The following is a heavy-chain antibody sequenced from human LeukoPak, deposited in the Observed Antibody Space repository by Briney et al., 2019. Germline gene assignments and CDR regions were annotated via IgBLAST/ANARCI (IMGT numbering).Heavy chain of an antibody. CDR1: GFTFSSYE. J-gene: IGHJ4*02. Sequence: GGSLRLSCAASGFTFSSYEMNWVRQAPGKGLEWVSYISSSGSTIYYADSVKGRFTISRDNAKNSLYLQMNSLRAEDTAVYYCARQYYDYVWGSYRYRTSYFDYWGQGTLVTVSS. CDR3: ARQYYDYVWGSYRYRTSYFDY. V-gene: IGHV3-48*03. CDR2: ISSSGSTI. D-gene: IGHD3-16*02.